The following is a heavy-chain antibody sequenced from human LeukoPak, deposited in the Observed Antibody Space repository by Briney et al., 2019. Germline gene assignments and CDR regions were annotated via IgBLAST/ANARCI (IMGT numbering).Heavy chain of an antibody. CDR1: GFTFSTYE. Sequence: GGSLRLSCAGSGFTFSTYEMDWVRQAPGKGLEWISCISSSGSTIYYADSVKGRFTISRDNAKNSLYLQMNSLRAGDTAVYYWARWYILTGNFVTCGQGTRFTVSS. D-gene: IGHD3-9*01. J-gene: IGHJ5*02. CDR2: ISSSGSTI. CDR3: ARWYILTGNFVT. V-gene: IGHV3-48*03.